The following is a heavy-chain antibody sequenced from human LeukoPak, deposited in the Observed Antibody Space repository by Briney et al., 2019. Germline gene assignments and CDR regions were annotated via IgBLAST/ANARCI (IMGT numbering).Heavy chain of an antibody. D-gene: IGHD1-26*01. CDR1: GYTFSDYY. CDR3: ARSGRGTYYYFDL. V-gene: IGHV1-18*04. CDR2: ISGYNGNT. J-gene: IGHJ4*02. Sequence: GASVKVSCKASGYTFSDYYMHWVRQAPGQGLEWMGWISGYNGNTNYAQKFQGRVSMTADTSTSTAYMELRSLRSDDTAVYYCARSGRGTYYYFDLWGQGTLVTVSS.